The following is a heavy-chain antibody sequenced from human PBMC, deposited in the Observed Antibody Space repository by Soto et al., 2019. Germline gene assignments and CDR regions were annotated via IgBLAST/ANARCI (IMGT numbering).Heavy chain of an antibody. D-gene: IGHD3-22*01. Sequence: ASVKVSCKASGYTFTGYYMHWVRQAPGQGLEWMGWINPNSGGTNYAQKFQGWVTMTRDTSISTAYMELSRLGSDDTAVYYCAREEYYYDSSGSKNYYYYYGMDVWGQGTTVTVSS. CDR2: INPNSGGT. J-gene: IGHJ6*02. CDR3: AREEYYYDSSGSKNYYYYYGMDV. CDR1: GYTFTGYY. V-gene: IGHV1-2*04.